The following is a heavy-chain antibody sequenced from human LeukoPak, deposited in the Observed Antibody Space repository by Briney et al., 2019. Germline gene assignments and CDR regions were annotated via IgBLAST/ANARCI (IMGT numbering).Heavy chain of an antibody. D-gene: IGHD3-10*02. J-gene: IGHJ6*04. CDR2: ISSSGSTI. V-gene: IGHV3-48*03. Sequence: GGSLTLSCAASGFTFRTYWMSWVRQAPGKGLEWVSYISSSGSTIYYADSVKGRFTISRDNAKNSLYLQMNSLRAEDTAVYYCAELGITMIGGVWGKGTTVTISS. CDR3: AELGITMIGGV. CDR1: GFTFRTYW.